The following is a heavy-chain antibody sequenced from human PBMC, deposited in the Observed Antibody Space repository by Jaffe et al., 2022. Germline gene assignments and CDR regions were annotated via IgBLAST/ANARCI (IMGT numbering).Heavy chain of an antibody. Sequence: QLQLQESGPGLVKPSETLSLTCTVSGGSISSSSYYWGWIRQPPGKGLEWIGSIYYSGSTYYNPSLKSRVTISVDTSKNQFSLKLSSVTAADTAVYYCARHATGWSSGYYYMDVWGKGTTVTVSS. CDR2: IYYSGST. CDR3: ARHATGWSSGYYYMDV. V-gene: IGHV4-39*01. D-gene: IGHD2-15*01. CDR1: GGSISSSSYY. J-gene: IGHJ6*03.